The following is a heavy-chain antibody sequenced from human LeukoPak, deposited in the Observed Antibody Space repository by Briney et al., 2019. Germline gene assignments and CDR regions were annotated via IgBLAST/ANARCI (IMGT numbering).Heavy chain of an antibody. V-gene: IGHV4-34*01. CDR2: INHSGST. Sequence: PSETLSLTCSVYGGSFSGYFCSWIRQPPGKGLEWIGEINHSGSTNYNPSLKSSVTISVDTSKNQFSLRLSSVTAADTAVYYCARRGDGSGSYYQYNWFDPWGQGTLVTVSS. J-gene: IGHJ5*02. D-gene: IGHD3-10*01. CDR1: GGSFSGYF. CDR3: ARRGDGSGSYYQYNWFDP.